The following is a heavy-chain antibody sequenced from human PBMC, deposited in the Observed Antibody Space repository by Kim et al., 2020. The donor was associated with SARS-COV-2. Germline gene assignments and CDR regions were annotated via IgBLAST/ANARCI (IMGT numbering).Heavy chain of an antibody. Sequence: VKVSCKASGYTFSNYAMHWVRQAPGQRMEWMGEINAGSGNTEYSQKFQGRLIITRDTSASTAYMELSSRSAEDKAVYYCARGEARLRLLAWLSSYFDSSGQVPLVTVSS. J-gene: IGHJ4*02. V-gene: IGHV1-3*01. CDR2: INAGSGNT. CDR1: GYTFSNYA. CDR3: ARGEARLRLLAWLSSYFDS. D-gene: IGHD3-3*01.